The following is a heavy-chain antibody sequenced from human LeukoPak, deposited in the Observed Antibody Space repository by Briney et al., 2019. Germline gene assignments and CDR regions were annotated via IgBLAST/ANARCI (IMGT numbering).Heavy chain of an antibody. V-gene: IGHV3-21*01. D-gene: IGHD3-22*01. J-gene: IGHJ4*02. CDR1: GFTFSSYS. CDR3: ARSSGYYFPFDY. CDR2: ISSSSSYI. Sequence: GGSLRLSFAASGFTFSSYSMNWVRQASGKGLEWVSSISSSSSYIYYADSVKGRFTISRDNAKNSLYLQMNSLRAEDTAVYYCARSSGYYFPFDYWGQGTLVTVSS.